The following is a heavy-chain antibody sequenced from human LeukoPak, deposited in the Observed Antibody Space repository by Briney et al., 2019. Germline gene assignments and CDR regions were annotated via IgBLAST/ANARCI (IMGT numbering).Heavy chain of an antibody. Sequence: ASVKVSCKASGYTFSSYGINWVRQAPGQGLEWMGWMNPDSGNTGFAQKFQGRLTMTRNTSISTAYMELSSLRSEDTAVYYCARALAMLRGVTTEGLDYWGQGTLVTVSS. D-gene: IGHD3-10*01. J-gene: IGHJ4*02. V-gene: IGHV1-8*01. CDR3: ARALAMLRGVTTEGLDY. CDR2: MNPDSGNT. CDR1: GYTFSSYG.